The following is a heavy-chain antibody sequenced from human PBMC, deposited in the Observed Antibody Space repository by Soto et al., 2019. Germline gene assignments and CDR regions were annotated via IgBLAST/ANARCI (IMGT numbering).Heavy chain of an antibody. CDR2: IWYDGSNK. J-gene: IGHJ4*02. D-gene: IGHD3-10*01. V-gene: IGHV3-33*01. CDR3: ARDPSHGSGSYLDY. Sequence: GGSLRLCCAASGFTFSNYGMHWVRQAPGKGLEWVAVIWYDGSNKYYADSVKGRFTISRDNSKNTLYVQMNSLRAEDTAVYYCARDPSHGSGSYLDYWGQGTLVTVSS. CDR1: GFTFSNYG.